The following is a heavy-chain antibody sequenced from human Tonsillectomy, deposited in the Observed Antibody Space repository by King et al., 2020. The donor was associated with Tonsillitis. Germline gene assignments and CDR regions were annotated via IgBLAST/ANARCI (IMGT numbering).Heavy chain of an antibody. V-gene: IGHV3-21*01. CDR1: GFTFSSYS. D-gene: IGHD3-9*01. CDR3: ARGTETYYDISTGYYAH. J-gene: IGHJ4*02. Sequence: VQLVESGGGLVKPGGSLRLSCAASGFTFSSYSMNWVRQAPGKGLEWVSSISSSSSYIYYADSVKGRFTISRDNAKNSLYLQMNSLRAEDTAVYYCARGTETYYDISTGYYAHWGQGTLVTVSS. CDR2: ISSSSSYI.